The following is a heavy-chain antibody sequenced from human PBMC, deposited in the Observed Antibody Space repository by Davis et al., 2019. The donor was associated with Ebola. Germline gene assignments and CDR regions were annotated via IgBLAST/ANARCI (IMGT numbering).Heavy chain of an antibody. CDR1: GYTFTGYY. Sequence: ASVKVSCKASGYTFTGYYMHWVRRAPGQGLEWMGRINPYNGGTNYAQKFQGRVTMTRDTSSSTAHMELRSLRSDDTAVYYCARDRCSSCYAGAMDVWGKGTTVTVSS. CDR2: INPYNGGT. CDR3: ARDRCSSCYAGAMDV. D-gene: IGHD2-2*01. V-gene: IGHV1-2*06. J-gene: IGHJ6*04.